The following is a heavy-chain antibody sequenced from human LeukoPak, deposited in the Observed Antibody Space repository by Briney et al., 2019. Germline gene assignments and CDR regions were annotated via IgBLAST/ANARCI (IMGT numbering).Heavy chain of an antibody. CDR2: ISDGYGPT. J-gene: IGHJ4*02. CDR1: GFSVGSYA. V-gene: IGHV3-23*01. Sequence: QAGGSLRLSCAASGFSVGSYAMSWVRQAPGKGLEWVSHISDGYGPTYHPDFVKGRFTISRDNSKNMLFLQMNSLRVEDTAIYYCAKETSGYCDGGACYSFHFFDYWGQGILVTVSS. D-gene: IGHD2-15*01. CDR3: AKETSGYCDGGACYSFHFFDY.